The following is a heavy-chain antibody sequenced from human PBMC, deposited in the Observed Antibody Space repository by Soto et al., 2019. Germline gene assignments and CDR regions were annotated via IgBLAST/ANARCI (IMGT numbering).Heavy chain of an antibody. CDR1: GLTFSNYA. Sequence: GGSLRLSCATSGLTFSNYAMSWVRQAPGGGLGWVSSMSGSSSTTYYADSVRGRFTISRDRSKNTLYLQMNSLRPEDTALYYCAKATSATCTGSICYSFDYWGQGTLVTVSS. V-gene: IGHV3-23*01. CDR2: MSGSSSTT. J-gene: IGHJ4*02. CDR3: AKATSATCTGSICYSFDY. D-gene: IGHD2-21*01.